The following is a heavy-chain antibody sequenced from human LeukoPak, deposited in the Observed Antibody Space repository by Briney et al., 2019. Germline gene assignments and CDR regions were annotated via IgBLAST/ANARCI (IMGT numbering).Heavy chain of an antibody. J-gene: IGHJ4*02. D-gene: IGHD3-22*01. CDR3: AKDPYYDSSGYYSSLYYFDY. Sequence: GGSLRLSCAASGFTFNAYGMHWVRQAPGKGLEWVAFIRDDETSKYYADSVKGRFTISRDNSKNTLYLQMNSLRAEDTAVYYCAKDPYYDSSGYYSSLYYFDYWGQGTLVTVSS. CDR2: IRDDETSK. V-gene: IGHV3-30*02. CDR1: GFTFNAYG.